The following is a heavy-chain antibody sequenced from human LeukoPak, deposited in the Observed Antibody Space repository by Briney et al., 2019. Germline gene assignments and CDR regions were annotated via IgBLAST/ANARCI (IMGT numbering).Heavy chain of an antibody. Sequence: GGSLRLSCAASGFTVSSNYMSWVRQAPGKGLEWVSVIYSGGNTYYADSVKGRFTISRDNSKNTLYLQMNSLRAEDTAVYYCARESPAVAWHPLDYWGQGTLVTVSS. CDR1: GFTVSSNY. CDR2: IYSGGNT. D-gene: IGHD6-19*01. V-gene: IGHV3-53*01. J-gene: IGHJ4*02. CDR3: ARESPAVAWHPLDY.